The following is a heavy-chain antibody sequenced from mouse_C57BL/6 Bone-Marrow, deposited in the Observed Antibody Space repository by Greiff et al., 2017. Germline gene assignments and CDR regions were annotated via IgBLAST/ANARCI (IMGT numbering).Heavy chain of an antibody. CDR1: GYTFTSYG. Sequence: LQESGAELARPGASVKLSCTASGYTFTSYGISWVKQRTGQGLEWIGEIYPRSGNTYYNEKFKGKATLTADKSSSTAYMELRSLTSEDSAVYFCARWGWLRGAMDYWGQGTSVTVSS. CDR3: ARWGWLRGAMDY. V-gene: IGHV1-81*01. CDR2: IYPRSGNT. J-gene: IGHJ4*01. D-gene: IGHD2-2*01.